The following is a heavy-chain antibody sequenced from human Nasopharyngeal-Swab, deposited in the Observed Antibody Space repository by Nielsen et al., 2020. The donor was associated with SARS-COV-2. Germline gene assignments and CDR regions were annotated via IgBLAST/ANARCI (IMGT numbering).Heavy chain of an antibody. CDR3: ARDCARMVRGATNWFDP. CDR2: ISYDGSNK. V-gene: IGHV3-30*04. CDR1: GFTFRSYA. Sequence: GSLRLSCAASGFTFRSYAMHWVRQAPGKGLEWVAVISYDGSNKYYADSVKGRFTISRDNSKNTMYLQMNSLRAEDTAVYYCARDCARMVRGATNWFDPWGQGTLVTVSS. J-gene: IGHJ5*02. D-gene: IGHD3-10*01.